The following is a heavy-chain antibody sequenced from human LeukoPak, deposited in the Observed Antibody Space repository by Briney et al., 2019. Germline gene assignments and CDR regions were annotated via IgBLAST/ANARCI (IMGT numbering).Heavy chain of an antibody. D-gene: IGHD6-19*01. CDR3: ARHRYSSGWSFDY. CDR2: INHSGST. V-gene: IGHV4-34*01. J-gene: IGHJ4*02. Sequence: TETLSLTCAVYGGSFSGYYWSWIRQPPGKVLEWIGEINHSGSTNYNPSLKSRVTISVDTSKNQFSLKLSSVTAADTAVYYCARHRYSSGWSFDYWGQGTLVTVSS. CDR1: GGSFSGYY.